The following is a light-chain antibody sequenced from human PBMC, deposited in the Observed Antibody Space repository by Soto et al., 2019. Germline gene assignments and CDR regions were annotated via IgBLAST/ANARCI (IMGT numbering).Light chain of an antibody. CDR1: QSVSSY. V-gene: IGKV3-11*01. CDR3: QQRSNWPPIT. J-gene: IGKJ5*01. CDR2: DAS. Sequence: EIVLTLSPGTLSLSPGERATLSCRASQSVSSYLAWYQQKPGQAPRLLIYDASNRATGIPARFSGSGSGTDFTLTISSLEPEDFAVYYCQQRSNWPPITFGHGTRLGIK.